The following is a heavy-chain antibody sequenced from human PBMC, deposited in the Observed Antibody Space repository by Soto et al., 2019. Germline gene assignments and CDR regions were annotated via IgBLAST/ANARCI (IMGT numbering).Heavy chain of an antibody. CDR1: GYTFTSYG. V-gene: IGHV1-18*01. D-gene: IGHD3-22*01. CDR2: ISAYNGNT. Sequence: ASVKFSCKSSGYTFTSYGISWVRQAPGQGLEWMGWISAYNGNTNYAQKLQGRVTMTTDTSTSTAYMELRSLRSDDTAVYYCARDPARYYDSSGYNYGDYWGQGTLVTVSS. CDR3: ARDPARYYDSSGYNYGDY. J-gene: IGHJ4*02.